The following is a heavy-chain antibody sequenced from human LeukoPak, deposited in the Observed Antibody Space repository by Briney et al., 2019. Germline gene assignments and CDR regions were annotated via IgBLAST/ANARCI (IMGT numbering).Heavy chain of an antibody. Sequence: ASVRVSCKASGYTFTNYDINWVRQASGQRLEWMGWMNPNSGSTGSAQKFQGRVTMTSNTSISTAYMELSSLRSEDTAVYYCARGLRREQQLLRAFDYWGQGTPVTVSS. V-gene: IGHV1-8*01. CDR3: ARGLRREQQLLRAFDY. CDR1: GYTFTNYD. J-gene: IGHJ4*02. D-gene: IGHD6-13*01. CDR2: MNPNSGST.